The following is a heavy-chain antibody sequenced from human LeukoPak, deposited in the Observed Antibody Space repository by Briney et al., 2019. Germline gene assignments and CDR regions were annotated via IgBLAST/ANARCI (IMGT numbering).Heavy chain of an antibody. V-gene: IGHV4-59*10. CDR3: ARYRLMRCHFVA. CDR1: GDTMGSCF. CDR2: ILTSGTT. Sequence: TSASTGDTMGSCFWRFARQPAGKGLEWIGRILTSGTTWYNAALKSRVTISVDTSKNQFYLKLSSVTAADTAVYYCARYRLMRCHFVAWGQGTLVTVSS. D-gene: IGHD2-2*01. J-gene: IGHJ4*02.